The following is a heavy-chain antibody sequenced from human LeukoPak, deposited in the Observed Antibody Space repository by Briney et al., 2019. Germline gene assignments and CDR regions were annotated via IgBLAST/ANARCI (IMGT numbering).Heavy chain of an antibody. Sequence: SETLSLTCAVYGGSFSGYYWGWIRQPPGKGLEWIGQINQSGSTNYNPSLKSRVSISLDTSKNQFSLKLSSVTAADTAVYYCARHPNYYYGSGSYYNWFDPWGQGTLVTVSS. V-gene: IGHV4-34*01. CDR3: ARHPNYYYGSGSYYNWFDP. CDR1: GGSFSGYY. J-gene: IGHJ5*02. D-gene: IGHD3-10*01. CDR2: INQSGST.